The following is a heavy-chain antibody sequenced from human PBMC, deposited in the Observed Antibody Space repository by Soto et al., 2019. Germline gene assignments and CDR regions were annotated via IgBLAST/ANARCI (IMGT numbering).Heavy chain of an antibody. CDR1: GFTVSSNY. Sequence: EVQLVESGGGLIQPGGSLRLSCAASGFTVSSNYMSWVRQAPGKGLEWVSVIYSGGSTYYADSVKGRFTISRDNSKNTLYLQMNSLRAEDTAVYYCAREYSSGWPEFDYWGQGTLVTVSS. J-gene: IGHJ4*02. CDR2: IYSGGST. CDR3: AREYSSGWPEFDY. V-gene: IGHV3-53*01. D-gene: IGHD6-19*01.